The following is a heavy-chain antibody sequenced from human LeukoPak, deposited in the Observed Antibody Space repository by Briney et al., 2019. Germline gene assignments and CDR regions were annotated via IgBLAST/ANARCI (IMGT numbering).Heavy chain of an antibody. CDR1: AFIFRDYS. D-gene: IGHD2-2*01. CDR2: ISSNGGNT. J-gene: IGHJ4*02. CDR3: ARAYQAVVPAATTFDY. V-gene: IGHV3-64*01. Sequence: GGSLRLSYAASAFIFRDYSMHWVRQAPGKGLEYVSAISSNGGNTYHANSVKGRFTIPRDNSKNTLYLQMGRLRTDDTAVYYCARAYQAVVPAATTFDYWGQGTLVTVSS.